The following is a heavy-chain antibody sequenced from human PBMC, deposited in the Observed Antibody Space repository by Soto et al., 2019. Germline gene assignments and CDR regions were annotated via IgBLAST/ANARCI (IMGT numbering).Heavy chain of an antibody. CDR2: INTGNGNT. CDR3: ARRSTPHYYYYGMDV. Sequence: ASVKVSCKASGYTFTSYAMHWVRQAPGQRLEWMGWINTGNGNTKYSQKFQGRVTITRDTSASTAYMELSSLRSEDTAVYYCARRSTPHYYYYGMDVWGQGTTVTVSS. J-gene: IGHJ6*02. V-gene: IGHV1-3*04. CDR1: GYTFTSYA.